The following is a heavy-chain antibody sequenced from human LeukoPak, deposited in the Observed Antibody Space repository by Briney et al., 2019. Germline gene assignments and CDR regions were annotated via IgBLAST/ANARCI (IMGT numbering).Heavy chain of an antibody. CDR1: GFTFSTHA. J-gene: IGHJ4*02. CDR3: AKNQLGYSYGSFYFEN. Sequence: GGSLRLSCAASGFTFSTHAMNWVRQAPGKGLEWVSTISGSGGSTYYADSVKGRFTISRDNSKNTLYLQMNSLRAEDTAVYYCAKNQLGYSYGSFYFENWGQGTLGTVSS. D-gene: IGHD5-18*01. CDR2: ISGSGGST. V-gene: IGHV3-23*01.